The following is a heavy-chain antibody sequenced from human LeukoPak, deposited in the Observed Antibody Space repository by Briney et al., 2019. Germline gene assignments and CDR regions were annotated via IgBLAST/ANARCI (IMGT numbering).Heavy chain of an antibody. D-gene: IGHD2-21*02. J-gene: IGHJ4*02. V-gene: IGHV3-23*01. Sequence: TGGSLRLSCAASGFTFSSNPMAWVRQAPGKGLEWVSSISGSGGSTFFADSVKGRFTISRDNSKNTLYLQMNSLRAEDTAVYYCARGGGDCGGDCFYYFAYWGQGTLVTVSS. CDR3: ARGGGDCGGDCFYYFAY. CDR2: ISGSGGST. CDR1: GFTFSSNP.